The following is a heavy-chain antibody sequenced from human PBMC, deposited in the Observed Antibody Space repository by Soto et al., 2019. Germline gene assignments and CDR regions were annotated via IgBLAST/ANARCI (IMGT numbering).Heavy chain of an antibody. V-gene: IGHV4-4*09. CDR3: ARSGHSFGGVV. Sequence: SSETLSLTCSVSGASMADYYGSWIRQPPGKGLEYIGYMHASGSTNYNTSLKGRVTVSVDTSKNQISLKLRSLTTADTAVYYCARSGHSFGGVVWGQGIPVTVSS. D-gene: IGHD3-16*01. J-gene: IGHJ4*02. CDR2: MHASGST. CDR1: GASMADYY.